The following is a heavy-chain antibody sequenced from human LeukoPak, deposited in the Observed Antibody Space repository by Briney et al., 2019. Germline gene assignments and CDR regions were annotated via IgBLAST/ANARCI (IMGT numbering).Heavy chain of an antibody. D-gene: IGHD5-24*01. CDR3: ARCAWRWLQPLDY. CDR2: ISYDGSNK. Sequence: GGSLRLSCAASGFTFSSYAMHWVRQAPGKGLEWVAVISYDGSNKYYADSVKGRFTISRDNSKNTLYLQMNSLGAEDTAVYYCARCAWRWLQPLDYWGQGTLVTVSS. CDR1: GFTFSSYA. V-gene: IGHV3-30*04. J-gene: IGHJ4*02.